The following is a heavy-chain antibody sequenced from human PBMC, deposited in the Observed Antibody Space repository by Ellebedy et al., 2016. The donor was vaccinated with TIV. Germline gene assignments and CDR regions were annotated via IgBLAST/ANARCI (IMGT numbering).Heavy chain of an antibody. CDR2: INQDGRKS. D-gene: IGHD2-15*01. CDR1: GFTFSTHW. J-gene: IGHJ4*02. Sequence: PGGSLRLSCAASGFTFSTHWMSWVRQAPGKGLEWVANINQDGRKSFYVDSLKGRFTISRDNAKTSLYLQMNSLRAEDTAVYYCSRGGGCGGGTCYYPDFWGQGTLVTVSS. V-gene: IGHV3-7*01. CDR3: SRGGGCGGGTCYYPDF.